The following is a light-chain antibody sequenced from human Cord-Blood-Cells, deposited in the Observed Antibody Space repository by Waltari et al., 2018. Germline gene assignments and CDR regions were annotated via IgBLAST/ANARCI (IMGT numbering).Light chain of an antibody. Sequence: EIVFTQSPATLSLSPGDRATLSCRATQSVTSYLARYPPKPGQAPRLLIYDASNRATGIPARFSGSGSGTDFTLTISSLEPEDFAVYYCQQRSNWPPYTFGQGTKLEIK. J-gene: IGKJ2*01. CDR2: DAS. CDR3: QQRSNWPPYT. V-gene: IGKV3-11*01. CDR1: QSVTSY.